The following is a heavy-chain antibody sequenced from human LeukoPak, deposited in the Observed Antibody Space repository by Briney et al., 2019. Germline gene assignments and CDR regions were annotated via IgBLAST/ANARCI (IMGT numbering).Heavy chain of an antibody. Sequence: ASVKVSCKASGYTFNSYGISWVRQAPGQGLEWMGWVSAYNGHTNYAQKFQGRVTMTTDTSTSTASMELRSLRSDDAAVYYCARLIPQKWELPGKWFDPWGQGTLVTVSS. CDR3: ARLIPQKWELPGKWFDP. CDR1: GYTFNSYG. CDR2: VSAYNGHT. J-gene: IGHJ5*02. V-gene: IGHV1-18*01. D-gene: IGHD1-26*01.